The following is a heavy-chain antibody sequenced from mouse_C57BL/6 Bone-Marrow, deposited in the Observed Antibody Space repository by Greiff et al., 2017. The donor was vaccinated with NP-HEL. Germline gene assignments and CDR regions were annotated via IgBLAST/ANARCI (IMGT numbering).Heavy chain of an antibody. Sequence: EVKVVESGGGLVKPGGSLKLSCAASGFTFSSYTMSWVRQTPEKRLEWVATISGGGGNTYYPDSVKGRFTISRDNAKNTLYLQMSSLRSEDTALYYCARGPSTAQVTGYWGQGTTLTVSS. CDR3: ARGPSTAQVTGY. J-gene: IGHJ2*01. D-gene: IGHD3-2*02. CDR1: GFTFSSYT. CDR2: ISGGGGNT. V-gene: IGHV5-9*01.